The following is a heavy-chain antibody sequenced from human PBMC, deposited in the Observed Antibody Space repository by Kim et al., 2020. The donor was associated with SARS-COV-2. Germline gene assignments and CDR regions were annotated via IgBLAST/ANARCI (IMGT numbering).Heavy chain of an antibody. V-gene: IGHV3-30*18. Sequence: GGSLRLSCAASGFTFSSYGMHWVRQAPGKGLEWVAVISYDGSNKYYADSVKGRFTISRDNSKNTLYLQMNSLRAEDTAVYYCAKVSEGATWWLRPPLHAFDIWGQGTMVTVSS. J-gene: IGHJ3*02. D-gene: IGHD5-12*01. CDR1: GFTFSSYG. CDR3: AKVSEGATWWLRPPLHAFDI. CDR2: ISYDGSNK.